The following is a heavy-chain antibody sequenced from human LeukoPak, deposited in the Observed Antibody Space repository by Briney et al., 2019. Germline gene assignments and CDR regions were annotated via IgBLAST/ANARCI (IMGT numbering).Heavy chain of an antibody. CDR1: GYTFTGYY. CDR2: INPNSGGT. J-gene: IGHJ5*02. D-gene: IGHD3-22*01. CDR3: ARDYYDSSGYSRFDP. V-gene: IGHV1-2*02. Sequence: ASVKVSCKASGYTFTGYYMHWVRQAPGQGLEWMGWINPNSGGTDYAQKFQGRATMTRDTSISTAYMEVSRLRSDDTAVYYCARDYYDSSGYSRFDPWGQGTLVTVSS.